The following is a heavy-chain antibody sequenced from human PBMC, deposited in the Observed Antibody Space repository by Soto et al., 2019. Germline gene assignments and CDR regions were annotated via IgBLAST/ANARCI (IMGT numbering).Heavy chain of an antibody. CDR1: GVSISSGGYS. J-gene: IGHJ4*02. CDR2: MYHSGST. Sequence: PSETLSLTCAVSGVSISSGGYSWSWIRQPPGKGLEWIGYMYHSGSTYYNPSLKSRVTISIDRSKNQYSLKLSSVTAADTAVYYCARSITVIPYSFDYWGQGTLVTVSS. D-gene: IGHD3-22*01. CDR3: ARSITVIPYSFDY. V-gene: IGHV4-30-2*01.